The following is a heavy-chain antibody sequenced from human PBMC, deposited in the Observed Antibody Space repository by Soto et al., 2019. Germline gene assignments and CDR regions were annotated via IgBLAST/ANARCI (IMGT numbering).Heavy chain of an antibody. CDR1: GFTLSMSA. CDR3: ARGGLYGDLPGWTGDAFDL. D-gene: IGHD4-17*01. Sequence: EVQLMESGGGLVQPGGSLRLSCASSGFTLSMSAVNWVRQAPGKGLEWVSYISPTGTFMNSADSLKDRFSISRDNAEKSLFLQMNSLRAEDTAVYYCARGGLYGDLPGWTGDAFDLWGQGTMVTVSS. CDR2: ISPTGTFM. V-gene: IGHV3-48*03. J-gene: IGHJ3*01.